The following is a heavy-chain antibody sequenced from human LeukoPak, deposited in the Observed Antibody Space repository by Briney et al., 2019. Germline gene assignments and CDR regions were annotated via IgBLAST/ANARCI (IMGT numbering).Heavy chain of an antibody. J-gene: IGHJ4*02. CDR1: GGSISSSTYY. CDR3: ARLGGYYDPPGY. CDR2: IHHSGST. V-gene: IGHV4-39*01. Sequence: SEALSLTCTVSGGSISSSTYYWAWIRQPPGKGLEWIATIHHSGSTYYKPSLRSGVTISVDTSRNQFSLKLSSVTVADTAVYYCARLGGYYDPPGYWGQGTLVTVSS. D-gene: IGHD3-22*01.